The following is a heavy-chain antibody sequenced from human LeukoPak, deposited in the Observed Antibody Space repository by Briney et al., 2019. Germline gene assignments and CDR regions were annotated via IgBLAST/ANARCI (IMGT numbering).Heavy chain of an antibody. V-gene: IGHV1-3*01. J-gene: IGHJ6*02. CDR2: INAGNGNT. CDR1: GYTFTSYA. CDR3: ARLHSSGSTGYYGMDV. D-gene: IGHD6-19*01. Sequence: ASVKVSCKASGYTFTSYAMHWVRQAPGQRLEWMGWINAGNGNTKYSQKFQGRVTITRDTPASTAYMELSSLRSEDTAVYYCARLHSSGSTGYYGMDVWGQGTTVTVSS.